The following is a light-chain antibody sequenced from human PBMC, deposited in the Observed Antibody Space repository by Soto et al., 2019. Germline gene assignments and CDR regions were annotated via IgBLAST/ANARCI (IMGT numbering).Light chain of an antibody. CDR1: SSDVGGYNY. CDR2: DVS. J-gene: IGLJ1*01. Sequence: QSVLTQPASVSGSPGQSITISCTGTSSDVGGYNYVSWYQQHPGKAPKLIIHDVSNRPSGVSNRFSGSKSGNTASLTISGLQAEDEADYYCSSYTSSSAHYVFGTGTKLTVL. CDR3: SSYTSSSAHYV. V-gene: IGLV2-14*01.